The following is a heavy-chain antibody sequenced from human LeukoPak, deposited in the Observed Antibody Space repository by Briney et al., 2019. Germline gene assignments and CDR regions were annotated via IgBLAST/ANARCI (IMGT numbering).Heavy chain of an antibody. CDR2: IIPILGIA. D-gene: IGHD5-12*01. CDR1: GGTFSSYA. CDR3: ARLLSNIVATTDAFDI. Sequence: SVKVSCKASGGTFSSYAISWVRQAPGQGLEWMGRIIPILGIANYAQKFQGRVTITADKSTSTAYIELSSLRSEDTAVYYCARLLSNIVATTDAFDIWGQGTMVTVSS. J-gene: IGHJ3*02. V-gene: IGHV1-69*04.